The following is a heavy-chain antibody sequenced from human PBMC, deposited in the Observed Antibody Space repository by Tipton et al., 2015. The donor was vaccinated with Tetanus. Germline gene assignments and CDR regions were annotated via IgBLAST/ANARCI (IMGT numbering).Heavy chain of an antibody. D-gene: IGHD3-10*01. Sequence: QLVQSGAEAKKPGATVKISCMVSGYTFIDYYIHWVQQAPGKGLERMGLIDPEDGETVYAEKFQGRVTITADTSTDTAYMELRSLRFDDTETYYCSTDINGEAYWGQGTPVTGSS. V-gene: IGHV1-69-2*01. CDR1: GYTFIDYY. CDR2: IDPEDGET. CDR3: STDINGEAY. J-gene: IGHJ4*02.